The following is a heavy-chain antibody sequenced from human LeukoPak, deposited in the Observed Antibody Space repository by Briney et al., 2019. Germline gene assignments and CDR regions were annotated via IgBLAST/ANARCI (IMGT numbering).Heavy chain of an antibody. CDR1: GGSINYYY. V-gene: IGHV4-4*07. J-gene: IGHJ4*02. D-gene: IGHD5-12*01. Sequence: PSETLSLTCTVSGGSINYYYWTWIRQPAGKGLEWIGRIYSSGSTNYNPSLKSRVIMSVDTSKNQFSLRLSSVTAADTAVHYCARVSGYDWESFHDYWGQGTLVTVSP. CDR2: IYSSGST. CDR3: ARVSGYDWESFHDY.